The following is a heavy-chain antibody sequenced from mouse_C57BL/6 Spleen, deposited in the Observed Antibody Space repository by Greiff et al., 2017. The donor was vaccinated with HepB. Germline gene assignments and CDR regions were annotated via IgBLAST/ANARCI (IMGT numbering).Heavy chain of an antibody. V-gene: IGHV1-59*01. D-gene: IGHD1-1*01. CDR1: GYTFTSYW. Sequence: VQLQQSGAELVRPGTSVKLSCKASGYTFTSYWMHWVKQRPGQGLEWIGVIDPSDSYTNYNQKFKGKATLTVDTSSSTAYMQLSSLTSEDSAVYYCARWATVVATRYFDVWGTGTTVTVSS. J-gene: IGHJ1*03. CDR2: IDPSDSYT. CDR3: ARWATVVATRYFDV.